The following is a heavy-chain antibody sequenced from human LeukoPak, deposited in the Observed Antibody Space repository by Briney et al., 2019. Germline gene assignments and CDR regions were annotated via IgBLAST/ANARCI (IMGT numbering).Heavy chain of an antibody. CDR2: ISWNSGSI. Sequence: GRSLRLSCAASGFTFDDYAMHWVRQAPGKGLEWVSGISWNSGSIDYADSVKGRFTISRDNAKNSLYLQMNSLRAEDTALYYCAKDTDGAAAGTTWGHWGQGTLVTVSS. CDR3: AKDTDGAAAGTTWGH. CDR1: GFTFDDYA. V-gene: IGHV3-9*01. J-gene: IGHJ4*02. D-gene: IGHD6-13*01.